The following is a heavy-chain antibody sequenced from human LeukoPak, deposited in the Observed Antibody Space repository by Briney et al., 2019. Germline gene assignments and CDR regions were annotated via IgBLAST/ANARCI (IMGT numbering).Heavy chain of an antibody. CDR1: GFTFSNYG. D-gene: IGHD6-13*01. Sequence: GGSLRLSCAASGFTFSNYGMHWVRQAPGKGLEWVAFIRYDGSNKYYADSVKGRFTISRDNSKNTLYLQMNSLRAEDTAVYYCARYSSWSRDYWGQGTLVTVSS. J-gene: IGHJ4*02. V-gene: IGHV3-30*02. CDR2: IRYDGSNK. CDR3: ARYSSWSRDY.